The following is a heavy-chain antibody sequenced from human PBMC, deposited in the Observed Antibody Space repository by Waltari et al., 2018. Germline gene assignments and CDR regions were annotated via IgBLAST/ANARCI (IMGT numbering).Heavy chain of an antibody. J-gene: IGHJ6*03. D-gene: IGHD3-22*01. CDR2: IYYSGST. V-gene: IGHV4-39*07. CDR1: VGSISSSSYP. Sequence: QLQLQEPGPRLVKPSETLFRTCSVSVGSISSSSYPWGCIRQSPGKGLEWIGSIYYSGSTYYNPSLKSRVTISVDTFKKQISLRLTSVTAADTAVYYCARTRTTSSYLQYYYYMDVWGRGTTVTISS. CDR3: ARTRTTSSYLQYYYYMDV.